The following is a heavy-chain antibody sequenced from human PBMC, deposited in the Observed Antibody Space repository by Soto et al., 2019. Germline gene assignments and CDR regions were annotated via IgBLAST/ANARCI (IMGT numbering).Heavy chain of an antibody. J-gene: IGHJ3*01. CDR3: VRDDAFDL. CDR2: LAWDGGSI. V-gene: IGHV3-9*01. Sequence: EVQLVESGGGLVQPGRSLRLSCAASGFTFDAYPMHWVRQAPGKGLEWVAGLAWDGGSIEYVDSVEGRFTISRDNAKNSLYLQMSSLRDEDTAVYYCVRDDAFDLWGQGTQVTVSS. CDR1: GFTFDAYP.